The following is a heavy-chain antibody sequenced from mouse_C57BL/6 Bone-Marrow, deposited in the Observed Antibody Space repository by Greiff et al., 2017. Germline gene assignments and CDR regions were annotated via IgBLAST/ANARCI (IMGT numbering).Heavy chain of an antibody. D-gene: IGHD3-2*02. CDR1: GYTFTDYY. V-gene: IGHV1-75*01. Sequence: VQLQQSGPELVKPGASVKISCKASGYTFTDYYINWVKQRPGQGLEWIGWIFPGSGSTYYNEKFKGKATLTVDKSSSTAYMLLSSLTSEDSAVYFCARSLDSSGPWFAYWGQGTLVTVSA. CDR3: ARSLDSSGPWFAY. CDR2: IFPGSGST. J-gene: IGHJ3*01.